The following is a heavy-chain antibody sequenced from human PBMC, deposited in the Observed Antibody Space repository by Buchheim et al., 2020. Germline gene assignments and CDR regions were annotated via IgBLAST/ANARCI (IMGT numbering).Heavy chain of an antibody. CDR2: IYWNGDK. CDR3: AHSGSYFGVISPLDY. CDR1: GFSLSTSGGG. D-gene: IGHD3-3*01. J-gene: IGHJ4*02. V-gene: IGHV2-5*01. Sequence: QVTLKESGPTQVKPTQTLTLTCTFSGFSLSTSGGGVGSIRLPPGKALEWLALIYWNGDKRYSPSLRSRPTITKDTSQNKAALTMTNMDPVDTATYFCAHSGSYFGVISPLDYWGQGTL.